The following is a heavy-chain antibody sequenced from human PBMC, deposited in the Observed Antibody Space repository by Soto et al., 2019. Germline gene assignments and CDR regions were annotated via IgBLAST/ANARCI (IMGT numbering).Heavy chain of an antibody. J-gene: IGHJ6*02. CDR1: GGSFSGYY. V-gene: IGHV4-34*01. CDR3: ARGRRSLDYDILTYGMDA. D-gene: IGHD3-9*01. Sequence: SETLSLTCSVYGGSFSGYYWSWIRQPPGKGLEWTGEMNHSGSTNYNPSLKSRVTISVDTSKNQFSLKLRSVTDADTAVYYCARGRRSLDYDILTYGMDAWGQGTTVTVSS. CDR2: MNHSGST.